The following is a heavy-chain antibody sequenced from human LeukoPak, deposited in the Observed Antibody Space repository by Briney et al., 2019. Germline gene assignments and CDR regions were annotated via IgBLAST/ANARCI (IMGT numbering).Heavy chain of an antibody. Sequence: GGSLRLSCAASGFTFSSYAMHWVRQAPGKGLEWVAVISYDGSNKYYADSVKGRFTISRDNSKNTLYLQMNSLRAEDTAVYYCARGNWGYSYGYWGQGTLVTVSS. CDR3: ARGNWGYSYGY. J-gene: IGHJ4*02. CDR2: ISYDGSNK. D-gene: IGHD5-18*01. CDR1: GFTFSSYA. V-gene: IGHV3-30-3*01.